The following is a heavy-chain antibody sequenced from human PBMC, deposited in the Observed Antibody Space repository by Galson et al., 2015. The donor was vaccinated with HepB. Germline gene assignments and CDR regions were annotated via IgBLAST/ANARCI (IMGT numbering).Heavy chain of an antibody. D-gene: IGHD4-17*01. CDR1: GFTFSSYG. V-gene: IGHV3-33*01. CDR2: IWYDGSNK. CDR3: ARESARTVTTCFDY. Sequence: SLRLSCAASGFTFSSYGMHWVRQAPGKGLEWVAVIWYDGSNKYYADSVKGRFTISRDNSKNTLYLQMNSLRAADTAVYYCARESARTVTTCFDYWGQGTLVTVSS. J-gene: IGHJ4*02.